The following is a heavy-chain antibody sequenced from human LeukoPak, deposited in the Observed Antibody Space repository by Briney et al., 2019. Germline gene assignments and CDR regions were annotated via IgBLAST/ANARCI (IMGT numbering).Heavy chain of an antibody. V-gene: IGHV4-59*01. CDR3: ATGYYEPFAT. Sequence: SETLSLTCNVSGAFLSSYYWDWLRQSPGRGLAWIGYISDTGKTDSNPSLNSRVTISLATSKNQFSLRLTSVTAADSASYFCATGYYEPFATWGPGIMVSVSS. CDR1: GAFLSSYY. CDR2: ISDTGKT. J-gene: IGHJ5*02. D-gene: IGHD1-26*01.